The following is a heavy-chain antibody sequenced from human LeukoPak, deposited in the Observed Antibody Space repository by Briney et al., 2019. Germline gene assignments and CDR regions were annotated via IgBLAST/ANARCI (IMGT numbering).Heavy chain of an antibody. CDR1: GFSLSNARMG. CDR3: ARIRGIAARLWYHGSYMDV. CDR2: IFSNDEK. J-gene: IGHJ6*03. V-gene: IGHV2-26*01. Sequence: SGPTLVNPTETLTLTCTVSGFSLSNARMGVSWIRQPPGKALEWLAHIFSNDEKSYSTSLKSRLTISKDTSKSQVVLTMTNMDPVDTATYYCARIRGIAARLWYHGSYMDVWGKGTTVTVSS. D-gene: IGHD6-6*01.